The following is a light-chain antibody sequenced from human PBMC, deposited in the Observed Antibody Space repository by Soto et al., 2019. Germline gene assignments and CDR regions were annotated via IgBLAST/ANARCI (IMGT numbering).Light chain of an antibody. CDR3: HQYGNPPQT. Sequence: DIVWTQSAGTLSLSRGERATLSCRASQSVSSANFAWYQQKPGQAPILLIYGASSRATGIPDRFSGSGFGTVFTLTINILEPDGFAVYYIHQYGNPPQTFGQGTKGDIK. V-gene: IGKV3-20*01. J-gene: IGKJ1*01. CDR2: GAS. CDR1: QSVSSAN.